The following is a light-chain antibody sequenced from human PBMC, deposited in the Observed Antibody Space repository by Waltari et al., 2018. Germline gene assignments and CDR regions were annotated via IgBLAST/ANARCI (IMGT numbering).Light chain of an antibody. CDR1: QSVSSN. V-gene: IGKV3-15*01. J-gene: IGKJ2*01. Sequence: DIVMTQASSSLSVSPAERDTRPCRASQSVSSNLAWYQQTPGQAPRLLIYGASTRATGIPARFSGSGSGTEFTLTISSMQSEDFAVYYCQQYNNWHSYTFGQGTKLEIK. CDR2: GAS. CDR3: QQYNNWHSYT.